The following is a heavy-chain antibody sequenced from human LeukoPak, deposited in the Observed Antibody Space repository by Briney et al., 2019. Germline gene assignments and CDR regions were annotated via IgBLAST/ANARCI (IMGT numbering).Heavy chain of an antibody. V-gene: IGHV3-48*04. D-gene: IGHD1-26*01. CDR2: ISSSSSTI. CDR3: ARAYSGSYPPYYFDY. Sequence: QPGGSLRLSCAASGFTFSTYNMNWVRQAPGKGLEWVSYISSSSSTIYYADSVKGRFTISRDNAKNSLYLQMNGLRAEDTAVYSCARAYSGSYPPYYFDYWGQGTLVTVSS. J-gene: IGHJ4*02. CDR1: GFTFSTYN.